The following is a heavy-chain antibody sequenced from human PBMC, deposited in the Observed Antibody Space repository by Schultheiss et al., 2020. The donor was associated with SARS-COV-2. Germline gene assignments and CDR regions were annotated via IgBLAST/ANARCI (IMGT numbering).Heavy chain of an antibody. D-gene: IGHD3-9*01. CDR3: ARAPDYDVLTGSYADAFDF. V-gene: IGHV4-34*01. J-gene: IGHJ3*01. CDR1: GGSISSYY. CDR2: VNHGGST. Sequence: SETLSLTCTVSGGSISSYYWSWIRQPPGKGLEWIGEVNHGGSTNYNPSLKSRVTISIDTSKNQFSLRVRSVTAADTAVYYCARAPDYDVLTGSYADAFDFWGQGTVVTVSS.